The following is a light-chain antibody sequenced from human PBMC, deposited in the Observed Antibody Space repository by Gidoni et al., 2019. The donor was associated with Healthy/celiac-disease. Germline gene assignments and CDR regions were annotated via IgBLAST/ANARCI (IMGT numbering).Light chain of an antibody. Sequence: EIVLTQSPATLSVPPGERATLSCRASQSVSSYLAWYQQKPGQAPRLLIYDASTRATGIPARFSGSGSGTDFTLTISILEPEDFAVYYCQQRSNWLWTFGQGTKVEIK. J-gene: IGKJ1*01. CDR3: QQRSNWLWT. CDR1: QSVSSY. CDR2: DAS. V-gene: IGKV3-11*01.